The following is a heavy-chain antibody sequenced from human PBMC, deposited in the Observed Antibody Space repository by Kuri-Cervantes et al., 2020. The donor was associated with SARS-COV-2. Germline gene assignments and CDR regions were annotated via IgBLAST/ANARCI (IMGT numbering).Heavy chain of an antibody. CDR3: ASGYITGTTVAYDP. CDR2: IYYSGST. Sequence: ESLKISCTVPGGSISSSSYYWGWLRQPPGKGLEWIGSIYYSGSTYYNPSLKSRVTISVDTSKNQFSLKLSFVTAADTAVYYWASGYITGTTVAYDPWGQGTLVTVSS. J-gene: IGHJ5*02. CDR1: GGSISSSSYY. D-gene: IGHD1-7*01. V-gene: IGHV4-39*01.